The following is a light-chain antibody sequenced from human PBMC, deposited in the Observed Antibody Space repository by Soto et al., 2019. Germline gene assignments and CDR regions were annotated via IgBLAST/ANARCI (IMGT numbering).Light chain of an antibody. V-gene: IGLV2-8*01. CDR1: SSDVGGYNY. Sequence: QSALTQPPSAYGSPGQSVTISCTGTSSDVGGYNYVSWYQQHPGKAPKLMIYEVSKRPSGVPDRFSGSKSGNTASLTVSGLQAEDEADYYCSSYAGSNNLYVFGTGTKLTVL. CDR2: EVS. CDR3: SSYAGSNNLYV. J-gene: IGLJ1*01.